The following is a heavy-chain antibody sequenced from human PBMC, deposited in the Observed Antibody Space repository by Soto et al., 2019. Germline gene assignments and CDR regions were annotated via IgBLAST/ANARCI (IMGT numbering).Heavy chain of an antibody. D-gene: IGHD7-27*01. V-gene: IGHV3-9*01. CDR3: AKGNWGSPFDI. Sequence: EVQLVESGGDLVQPGRSLRLSCAASGFSFDDYSMHWVRQGPEKGLEWVSGITSNSGTIRYADSVKGRFTISKDNVKNSLYLQMNNLRTEDTALYDCAKGNWGSPFDIWGQGTMVTVSS. J-gene: IGHJ3*02. CDR2: ITSNSGTI. CDR1: GFSFDDYS.